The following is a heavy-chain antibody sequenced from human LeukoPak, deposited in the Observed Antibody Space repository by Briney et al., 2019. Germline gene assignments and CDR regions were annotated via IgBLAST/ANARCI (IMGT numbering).Heavy chain of an antibody. Sequence: GGSLRLSCAASGFTFNYARMSWVRQVPGKGLEWGSQTVSEIDGGTKDYAAPVKGRFTISRDDSKRTLYLQMNSLKIEDTAVYYCTTDEDWNYARKDVWGQGATVIVSS. V-gene: IGHV3-15*04. J-gene: IGHJ6*02. CDR3: TTDEDWNYARKDV. CDR1: GFTFNYAR. D-gene: IGHD1-7*01. CDR2: TVSEIDGGTK.